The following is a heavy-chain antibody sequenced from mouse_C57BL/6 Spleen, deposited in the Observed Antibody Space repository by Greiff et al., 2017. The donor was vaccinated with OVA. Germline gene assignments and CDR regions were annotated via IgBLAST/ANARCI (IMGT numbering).Heavy chain of an antibody. Sequence: DVKLQESGPVLVKPGASVKMSCKASGYTFTDYYMNWVKQSHGKSLEWIGVINPYNGGTSYNQKFKGKATLTVDKSSSTAYMELNSLTSEDSAVYYCAREGKGRAFDYDVGNYFDYWGQGTTLTVSS. CDR3: AREGKGRAFDYDVGNYFDY. V-gene: IGHV1-19*01. CDR2: INPYNGGT. D-gene: IGHD2-4*01. J-gene: IGHJ2*01. CDR1: GYTFTDYY.